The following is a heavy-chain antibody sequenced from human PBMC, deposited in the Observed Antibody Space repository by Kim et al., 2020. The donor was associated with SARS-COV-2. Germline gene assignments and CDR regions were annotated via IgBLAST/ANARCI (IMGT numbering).Heavy chain of an antibody. D-gene: IGHD3-10*01. Sequence: SVKVSCKASGGTFSSYTISWVRQAPGQGLEWMGRIIPILGIANYAQKFQGRVTITADKSTSTAYMELSSLRSEDTAVYYCAREYRYYYGSGKQGGFDYWGQGTLVTVSS. CDR3: AREYRYYYGSGKQGGFDY. CDR2: IIPILGIA. J-gene: IGHJ4*02. V-gene: IGHV1-69*04. CDR1: GGTFSSYT.